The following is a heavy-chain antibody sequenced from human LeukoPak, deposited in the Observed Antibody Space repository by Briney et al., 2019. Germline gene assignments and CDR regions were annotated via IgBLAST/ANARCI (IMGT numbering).Heavy chain of an antibody. CDR2: IWYDGSNK. CDR1: GFTFSSYG. D-gene: IGHD3-22*01. CDR3: ARVPLEYYYDSSGYLDY. Sequence: PGGSLRLSCAASGFTFSSYGMHWVRQAPGKGLEWVAVIWYDGSNKYYADSVKGRFTISRDNSKNTLYLQMNSLRAEDTAVYYCARVPLEYYYDSSGYLDYWGQGTLVTVSS. V-gene: IGHV3-33*01. J-gene: IGHJ4*02.